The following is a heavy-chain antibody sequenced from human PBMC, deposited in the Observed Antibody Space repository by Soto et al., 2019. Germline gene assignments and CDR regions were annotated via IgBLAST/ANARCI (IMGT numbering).Heavy chain of an antibody. D-gene: IGHD2-2*01. J-gene: IGHJ6*02. Sequence: QVQLVQSGDEVKKPGSSVKVSCKASGGTFSSYAISWLRQAPGQGLEWMGGIIPISETTNYAQKFQGRVTITADESKSTAYMELRSLRSEDTAVYYCARSQGSSTSLEIYYYYYYGMDVWGQGTTVTVSS. CDR3: ARSQGSSTSLEIYYYYYYGMDV. CDR2: IIPISETT. CDR1: GGTFSSYA. V-gene: IGHV1-69*01.